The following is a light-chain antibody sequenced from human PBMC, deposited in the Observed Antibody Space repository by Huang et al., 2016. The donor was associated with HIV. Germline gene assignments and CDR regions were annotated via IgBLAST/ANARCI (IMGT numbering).Light chain of an antibody. J-gene: IGKJ1*01. CDR3: QQSHTTPWT. CDR2: GAS. Sequence: DIQMTQSPSSLPASEGDRVTITCRASQSISSYLNWYQHKPGQAPRLLIYGASTLQSGLPLRFTGGGSGTYFTLTISNLRPEDFATCYCQQSHTTPWTFGQGTRV. V-gene: IGKV1-39*01. CDR1: QSISSY.